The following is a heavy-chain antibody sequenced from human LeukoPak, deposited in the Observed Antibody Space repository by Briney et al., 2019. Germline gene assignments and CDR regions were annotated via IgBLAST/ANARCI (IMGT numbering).Heavy chain of an antibody. CDR1: GYTFTGYY. CDR3: ARVRTGAAGFDAFDI. Sequence: ASVKVSCKASGYTFTGYYMYWVRQAPGQGLEWMGWINPNSGGTNYAQKFQGRVTMTRDTSISTAYMELSRLRSDDTAVYYCARVRTGAAGFDAFDIWGQGTMVTVSS. J-gene: IGHJ3*02. V-gene: IGHV1-2*02. CDR2: INPNSGGT. D-gene: IGHD6-13*01.